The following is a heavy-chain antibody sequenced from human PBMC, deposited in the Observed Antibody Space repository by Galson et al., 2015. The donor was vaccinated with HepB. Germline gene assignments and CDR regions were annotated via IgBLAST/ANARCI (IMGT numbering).Heavy chain of an antibody. CDR1: GFTFSSYS. CDR2: ISSSGSTI. CDR3: ARGVVPAATPDAFDI. V-gene: IGHV3-48*04. D-gene: IGHD2-2*01. J-gene: IGHJ3*02. Sequence: SLRLSCAASGFTFSSYSMNWVRQAPGKGLEWVSYISSSGSTIYYADSVKGRFTISRDNAKNSLYLQMNSLRAEDTAVYYCARGVVPAATPDAFDIWGQGTMVTVSS.